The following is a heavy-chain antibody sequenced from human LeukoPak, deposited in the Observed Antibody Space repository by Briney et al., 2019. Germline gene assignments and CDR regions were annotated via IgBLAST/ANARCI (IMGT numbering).Heavy chain of an antibody. D-gene: IGHD2-8*02. V-gene: IGHV3-9*01. CDR1: GFTFDDYA. CDR2: ISWNSGSI. Sequence: PGRSLRLSCAASGFTFDDYAMHWVRQAPGKGLEWVSGISWNSGSIGYADSVKGRFTISRDNAKNSLYLQMNSLSAEDTAVYYCARVSTDPDYWGQGTLVTVSS. CDR3: ARVSTDPDY. J-gene: IGHJ4*02.